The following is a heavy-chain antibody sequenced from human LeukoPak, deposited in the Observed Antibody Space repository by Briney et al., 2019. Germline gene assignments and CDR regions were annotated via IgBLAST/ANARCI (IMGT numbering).Heavy chain of an antibody. CDR2: ISGSGAST. Sequence: GGSLRLSCLTSGFTLSTNAMSWVRQAPGKGLEWISGISGSGASTYYADSVKGRFTISRDDSRNTLYLQMNSLRGDDTAVYYCATRGYSGYDSNYWGQGTLVTVSS. D-gene: IGHD5-12*01. CDR3: ATRGYSGYDSNY. V-gene: IGHV3-23*01. J-gene: IGHJ4*02. CDR1: GFTLSTNA.